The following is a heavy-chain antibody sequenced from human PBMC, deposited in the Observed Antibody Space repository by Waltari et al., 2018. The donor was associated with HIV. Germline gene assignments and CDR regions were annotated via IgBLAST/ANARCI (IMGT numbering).Heavy chain of an antibody. J-gene: IGHJ4*02. CDR1: GFTFSRHA. CDR3: AKVNYYDSSGAGY. V-gene: IGHV3-23*04. Sequence: EVQLVESGGGLVQHGGSLRLSCAASGFTFSRHAMGRVRQAPGKGLEWVSAISGSGGSTYYADSVKGRFTISRDNSKNTLYLQMNSLRAEDTAVYYCAKVNYYDSSGAGYWGQGTLVTVSS. CDR2: ISGSGGST. D-gene: IGHD3-22*01.